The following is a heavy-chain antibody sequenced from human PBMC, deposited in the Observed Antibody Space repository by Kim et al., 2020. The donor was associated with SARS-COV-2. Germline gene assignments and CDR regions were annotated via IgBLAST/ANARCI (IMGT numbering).Heavy chain of an antibody. D-gene: IGHD6-13*01. V-gene: IGHV3-23*01. J-gene: IGHJ4*02. CDR3: AKDGTLFSSSWYVFDC. CDR1: GFTFSSYD. Sequence: GGSLRLSCAASGFTFSSYDMSWVRQAPGKGLEWVSAISSSGSSTYYADSVKGRFTISRDNSKNTLYLQMNSLRAEDTAVYYCAKDGTLFSSSWYVFDCWGQGTLVTVSS. CDR2: ISSSGSST.